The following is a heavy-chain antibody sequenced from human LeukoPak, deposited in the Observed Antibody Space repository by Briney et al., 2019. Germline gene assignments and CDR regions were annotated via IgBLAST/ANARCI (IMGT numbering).Heavy chain of an antibody. J-gene: IGHJ4*02. Sequence: GGSLRLSCAASGFTFSSYSMNWVRPAPGKGLEWVSSISSSSSYIYYADSVKGRFTISRDNAKNSLYLQMNSLRAEDTAVYYCARDREYDSSGYFDYWGQGTLVTVSS. CDR3: ARDREYDSSGYFDY. CDR2: ISSSSSYI. D-gene: IGHD3-22*01. CDR1: GFTFSSYS. V-gene: IGHV3-21*01.